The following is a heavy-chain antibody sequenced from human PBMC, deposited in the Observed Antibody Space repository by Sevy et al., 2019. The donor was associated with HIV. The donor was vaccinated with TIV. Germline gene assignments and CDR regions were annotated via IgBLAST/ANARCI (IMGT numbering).Heavy chain of an antibody. V-gene: IGHV1-69*13. Sequence: ASVKVSCKASGGTFSSYAISWVRQAPGQGLEWMGGIIPIFGTANYAQKFQGGVTITADESTGTAYMERSSLRSEDTAGYYCPRSGSPDRWLQFRCPAPTDYYYYGIDVWGQGTTVTVSS. CDR2: IIPIFGTA. D-gene: IGHD5-12*01. J-gene: IGHJ6*02. CDR3: PRSGSPDRWLQFRCPAPTDYYYYGIDV. CDR1: GGTFSSYA.